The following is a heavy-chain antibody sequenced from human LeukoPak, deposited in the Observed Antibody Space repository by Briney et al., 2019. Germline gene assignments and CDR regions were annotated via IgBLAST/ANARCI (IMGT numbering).Heavy chain of an antibody. CDR2: IYYSGST. Sequence: SQTLSLTCTVSGGSISSGDYYWRWLRQPPGKGLEWVGYIYYSGSTYYNPSLKSRVTISVDTSKNQFSLKLSSVTAADTAVYYCARAYYDSSGPWYFELWGRGTLVTVSS. J-gene: IGHJ2*01. CDR1: GGSISSGDYY. V-gene: IGHV4-30-4*08. CDR3: ARAYYDSSGPWYFEL. D-gene: IGHD3-22*01.